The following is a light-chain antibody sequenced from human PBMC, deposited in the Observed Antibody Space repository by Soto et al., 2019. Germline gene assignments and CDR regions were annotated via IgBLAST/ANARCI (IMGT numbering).Light chain of an antibody. J-gene: IGLJ2*01. CDR3: SSFTSINTEI. CDR1: SSDVGGANY. Sequence: QSALTQPASVSGSPGQSITISCTGSSSDVGGANYVSWYQQHPGKAPKLTIYDVNHRPFGVSNRFSGSKSGNTASLTVSGLQTEDEADYYCSSFTSINTEIFGGGTKLTVL. V-gene: IGLV2-14*01. CDR2: DVN.